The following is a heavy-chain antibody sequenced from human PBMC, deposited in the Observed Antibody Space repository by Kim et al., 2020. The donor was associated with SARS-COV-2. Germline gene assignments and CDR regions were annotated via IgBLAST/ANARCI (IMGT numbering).Heavy chain of an antibody. CDR3: ARDRYCSGGSCQDFDY. J-gene: IGHJ4*02. D-gene: IGHD2-15*01. V-gene: IGHV1-18*01. Sequence: KLQGRVTMTTDTSTSTAYMELRSLRSDDTAVYYCARDRYCSGGSCQDFDYWGQGTLVTVSS.